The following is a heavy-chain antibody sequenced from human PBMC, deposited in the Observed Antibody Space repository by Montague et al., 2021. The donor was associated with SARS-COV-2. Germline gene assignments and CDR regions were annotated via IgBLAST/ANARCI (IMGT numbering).Heavy chain of an antibody. V-gene: IGHV4-4*02. CDR2: IYHSRST. CDR3: ARKGRGRSALAY. CDR1: GDSISSANW. D-gene: IGHD1-26*01. Sequence: SETLSLTCAVSGDSISSANWCWWGRLPPGKGVGRGGEIYHSRSTKYKPALKSRLSMSVDKSWNKVSLRLTSVTAAETAIYYCARKGRGRSALAYWGQGTLVTVSS. J-gene: IGHJ4*02.